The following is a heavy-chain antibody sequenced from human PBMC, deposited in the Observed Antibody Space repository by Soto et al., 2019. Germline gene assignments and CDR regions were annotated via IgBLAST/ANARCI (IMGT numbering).Heavy chain of an antibody. J-gene: IGHJ6*03. CDR3: ARVRENYYYYMDV. CDR2: IYYSGIT. V-gene: IGHV4-59*01. CDR1: GGSISSYY. Sequence: SETLSLTCTVSGGSISSYYWSWIRQPPGKGLEWIGYIYYSGITNYNPSLKSRATISLDTSKNQFSLEMSSVTAADTAMYYCARVRENYYYYMDVWGKGTTVTVSS.